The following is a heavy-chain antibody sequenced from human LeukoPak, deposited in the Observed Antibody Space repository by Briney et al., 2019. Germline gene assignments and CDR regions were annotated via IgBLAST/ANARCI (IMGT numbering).Heavy chain of an antibody. D-gene: IGHD6-13*01. CDR3: ARSYSSSWYNWFDP. CDR2: INHSGST. CDR1: GGSFSGYY. J-gene: IGHJ5*02. V-gene: IGHV4-34*01. Sequence: SETLSLTCAVYGGSFSGYYWSWIRQPPGKGLEWIGEINHSGSTNYNPSLKSRVTISVDTSKNQFSLKLSSVTAADTAVYYCARSYSSSWYNWFDPWGQGTLVTVSS.